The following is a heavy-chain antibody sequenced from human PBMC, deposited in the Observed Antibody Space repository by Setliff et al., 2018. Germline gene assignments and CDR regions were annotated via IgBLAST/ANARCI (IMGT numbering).Heavy chain of an antibody. CDR2: IYPGDSDT. CDR3: ASSSGSSSNDAFDI. CDR1: GYRFSSHW. D-gene: IGHD1-26*01. Sequence: GESLKISCKGSGYRFSSHWIGWVRQMPGKGLEWMGIIYPGDSDTRYSPSFQGQVTISADESISTAYLQWSSLKASDTAMYYCASSSGSSSNDAFDIWGQGTTVTVSS. J-gene: IGHJ3*02. V-gene: IGHV5-51*01.